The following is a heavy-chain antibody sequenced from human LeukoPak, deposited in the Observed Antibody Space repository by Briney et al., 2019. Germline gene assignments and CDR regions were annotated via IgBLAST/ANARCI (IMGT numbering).Heavy chain of an antibody. J-gene: IGHJ6*02. CDR2: INPNNGDT. CDR3: ARNVLLWFGDLKLHYYSGMDV. V-gene: IGHV1-2*02. CDR1: GYIFTTYF. D-gene: IGHD3-10*01. Sequence: GASVKVSCKASGYIFTTYFIHWVRQAPGQGLEWMGWINPNNGDTNYVQKFQGRVTMTRDTSISTAYMELTRLRSDDTAVYYCARNVLLWFGDLKLHYYSGMDVWGQGTTVTVSS.